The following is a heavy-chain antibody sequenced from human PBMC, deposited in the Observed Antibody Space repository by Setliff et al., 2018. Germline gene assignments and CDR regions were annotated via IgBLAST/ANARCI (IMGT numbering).Heavy chain of an antibody. CDR1: GGSISSGSYY. J-gene: IGHJ6*02. V-gene: IGHV4-61*02. D-gene: IGHD3-3*01. Sequence: SETLSLTCTVSGGSISSGSYYWSWIRQPAGKELEWIGRIFPSGSTNYNPSLKSRVTISVDTSKNQFSLKLSSVTAADTAVYYCARAFTYYNFWSGYGYGMDVWGQGTTVTVSS. CDR3: ARAFTYYNFWSGYGYGMDV. CDR2: IFPSGST.